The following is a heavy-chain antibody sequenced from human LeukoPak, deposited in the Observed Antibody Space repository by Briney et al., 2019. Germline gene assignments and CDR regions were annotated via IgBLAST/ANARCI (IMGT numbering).Heavy chain of an antibody. CDR2: INPNSGGT. V-gene: IGHV1-2*02. Sequence: ASVKVSCKASGYTFTGYYMHWVRQAPGQGLEWMGWINPNSGGTSYAQKFQGRVTITRDTSISTAYMELSRLRSDDTAVYYCARGVITMVRGVIINVYFDYWGQGTLVTVSS. CDR1: GYTFTGYY. D-gene: IGHD3-10*01. J-gene: IGHJ4*02. CDR3: ARGVITMVRGVIINVYFDY.